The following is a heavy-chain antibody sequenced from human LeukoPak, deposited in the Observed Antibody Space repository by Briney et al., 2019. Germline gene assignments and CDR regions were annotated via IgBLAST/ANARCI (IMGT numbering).Heavy chain of an antibody. D-gene: IGHD3-10*01. Sequence: ASVKVSCKASGYTFSSYGISWVRRAPGQGLEWLGWISGYNGNTNYAQKLQGRVTMTTDTSTSTAYMELRSLRSDDTAMYYCASYYYGSGSYYNAGGFDIWGQGTMVTVSS. V-gene: IGHV1-18*01. CDR2: ISGYNGNT. J-gene: IGHJ3*02. CDR1: GYTFSSYG. CDR3: ASYYYGSGSYYNAGGFDI.